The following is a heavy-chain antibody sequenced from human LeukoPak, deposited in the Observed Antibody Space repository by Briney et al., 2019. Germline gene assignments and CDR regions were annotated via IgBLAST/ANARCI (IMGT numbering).Heavy chain of an antibody. CDR1: GFTFSDYY. J-gene: IGHJ4*02. CDR3: ARVGYCSSTSCYDY. V-gene: IGHV3-11*01. Sequence: GGSLRLSCAASGFTFSDYYMSWIRQAPGKGLEWVPYISSSGSTIYYADSVKGRFTISRDNAKNSLYLQMNSPRAEDTAVYYCARVGYCSSTSCYDYGGQGTLVTVSS. D-gene: IGHD2-2*01. CDR2: ISSSGSTI.